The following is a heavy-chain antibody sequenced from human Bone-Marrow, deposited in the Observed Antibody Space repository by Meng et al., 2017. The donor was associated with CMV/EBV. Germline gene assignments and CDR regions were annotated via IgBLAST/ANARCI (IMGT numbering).Heavy chain of an antibody. Sequence: SETLSLTCTVSGSPISSGYYWGWIRQPPGKGLEWIGSIYYSGSTYYNPSLKSRVTISVDTSKNQFSLKLSSVTAADTAVYYCAGSYYDFWSGYSVYYYYYGMDVWGQGTTVTVSS. D-gene: IGHD3-3*01. CDR2: IYYSGST. CDR3: AGSYYDFWSGYSVYYYYYGMDV. CDR1: GSPISSGYY. J-gene: IGHJ6*02. V-gene: IGHV4-38-2*02.